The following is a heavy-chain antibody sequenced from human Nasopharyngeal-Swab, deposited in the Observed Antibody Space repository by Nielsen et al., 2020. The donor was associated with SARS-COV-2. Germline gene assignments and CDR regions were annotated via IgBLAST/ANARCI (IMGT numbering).Heavy chain of an antibody. CDR2: ISSSSSYT. V-gene: IGHV3-11*05. D-gene: IGHD3-3*01. CDR3: AKAVTYYDFWSGPDV. Sequence: GESLKISCAASGFTFSDYYMSWIRQAPGKGLEWVSYISSSSSYTNYADSVKGRFTISRDNAKNSLYLQMNSLRAEDTALYYCAKAVTYYDFWSGPDVWGQGTLVTVSS. J-gene: IGHJ4*02. CDR1: GFTFSDYY.